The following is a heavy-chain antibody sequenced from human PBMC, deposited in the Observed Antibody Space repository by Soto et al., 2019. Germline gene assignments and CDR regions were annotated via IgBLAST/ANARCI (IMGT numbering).Heavy chain of an antibody. V-gene: IGHV3-33*01. J-gene: IGHJ6*02. CDR3: ARDGYDFWSGYYVYYYYGMDV. Sequence: WGSLRLSCAASGFTFSSYGMHWVRQAPGKGLEWVAVIWYDGSNKYYADSVKGRFTISRDNSKNTLYLQMNSLRAEDTAVYYCARDGYDFWSGYYVYYYYGMDVWGQGTTVTVSS. CDR1: GFTFSSYG. CDR2: IWYDGSNK. D-gene: IGHD3-3*01.